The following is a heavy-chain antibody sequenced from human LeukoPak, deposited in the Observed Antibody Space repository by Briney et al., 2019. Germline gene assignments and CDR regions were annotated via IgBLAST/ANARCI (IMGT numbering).Heavy chain of an antibody. V-gene: IGHV3-11*04. J-gene: IGHJ3*02. CDR1: GFTFSDYY. D-gene: IGHD7-27*01. CDR2: ISSSGSTI. CDR3: ARPVTGDPQDAFDI. Sequence: PGGSLRLSCAASGFTFSDYYMSWIRQAPGKGLEWVSYISSSGSTIYYADSVKGRFTISRDNAKNSPYLQMNSLRAEDTAVYYCARPVTGDPQDAFDIWGQGTMVTVSS.